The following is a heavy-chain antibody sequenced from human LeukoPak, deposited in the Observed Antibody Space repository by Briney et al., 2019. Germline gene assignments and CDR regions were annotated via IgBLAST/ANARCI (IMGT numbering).Heavy chain of an antibody. CDR3: ATKNSDCTSASCYKGWLDT. CDR1: GGSISSSSTYY. D-gene: IGHD2-2*02. V-gene: IGHV4-39*01. Sequence: SETLSLTCTVPGGSISSSSTYYWVWIRQPPGKGLEWIGSIYYSGDTYYNSSLMSRVTISVDTSKNQFSLNLRSVTAADTAVYYCATKNSDCTSASCYKGWLDTCGQGILVTVSS. CDR2: IYYSGDT. J-gene: IGHJ5*02.